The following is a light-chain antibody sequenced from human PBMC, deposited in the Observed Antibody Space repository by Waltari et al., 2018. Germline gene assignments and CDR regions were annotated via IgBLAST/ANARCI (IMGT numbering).Light chain of an antibody. CDR3: AAWDDNLSGGV. CDR1: LPKQN. Sequence: ELTQPPSVSVSPGQTARITCSGDALPKQNAHWYQQLPGTAPKLLIYRSNQRPSGVPDRFSGSKSGTSASLAISGLRSEDEADYYCAAWDDNLSGGVFGGGTKLTVL. V-gene: IGLV1-47*01. CDR2: RSN. J-gene: IGLJ3*02.